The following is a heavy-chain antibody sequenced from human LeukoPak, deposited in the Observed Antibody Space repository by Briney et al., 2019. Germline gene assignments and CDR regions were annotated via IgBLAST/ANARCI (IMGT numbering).Heavy chain of an antibody. V-gene: IGHV3-74*01. D-gene: IGHD3-22*01. J-gene: IGHJ5*02. CDR3: GRGSYYPEFDP. CDR2: INSDGSST. CDR1: GFTFSSYW. Sequence: PGGSLRLSCAASGFTFSSYWMHWVRQAPGKGLVWVSRINSDGSSTSYADSVKGRFTISRDNAKHTLYLQMNSLREEDTGVYYCGRGSYYPEFDPRGQGTLVTVSS.